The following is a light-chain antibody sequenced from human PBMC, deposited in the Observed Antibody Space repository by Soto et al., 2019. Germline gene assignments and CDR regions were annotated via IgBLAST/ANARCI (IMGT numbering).Light chain of an antibody. CDR1: SSDVGNYNY. V-gene: IGLV2-14*01. J-gene: IGLJ2*01. Sequence: QSALTQPRSVSGSPGQSVTISCTGTSSDVGNYNYVSWYQQHPGKAPKLMIYEVSNRPSGVSNRFSGSKSGNTASLTISGLQAEDEADYYCSSYTTSTTLLFGGGTKLTVL. CDR2: EVS. CDR3: SSYTTSTTLL.